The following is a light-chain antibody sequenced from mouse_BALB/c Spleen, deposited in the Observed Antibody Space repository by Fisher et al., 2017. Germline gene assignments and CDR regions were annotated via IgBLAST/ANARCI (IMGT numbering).Light chain of an antibody. CDR1: SSVSY. CDR3: QQRSSYPLT. V-gene: IGKV4-57*01. CDR2: STS. Sequence: IVLTQTPAIIAASPGEKVTITCSASSSVSYMHWFQQKPGTSPKLLIYSTSNLASGVPARFSGSGSGTSYSLTISRMEAEDAATYYCQQRSSYPLTFGAGTKLELK. J-gene: IGKJ5*01.